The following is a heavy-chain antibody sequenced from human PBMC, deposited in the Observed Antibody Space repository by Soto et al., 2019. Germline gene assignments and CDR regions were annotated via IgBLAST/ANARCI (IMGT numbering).Heavy chain of an antibody. CDR2: INHTGGT. D-gene: IGHD3-3*01. Sequence: PSETLSLTCAVYGGSVNVYYWNWMRHPPGKGLEWIGEINHTGGTHYNPSLKSRVTMSVDTSKNQFSLRLSSVTAADTAIYYCATRITVFGLLIPPFDPWGQGTQVTVPQ. J-gene: IGHJ5*02. V-gene: IGHV4-34*01. CDR1: GGSVNVYY. CDR3: ATRITVFGLLIPPFDP.